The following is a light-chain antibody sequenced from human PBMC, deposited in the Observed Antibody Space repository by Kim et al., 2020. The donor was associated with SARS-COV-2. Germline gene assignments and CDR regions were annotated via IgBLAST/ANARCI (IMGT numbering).Light chain of an antibody. Sequence: ASGGDRVTITGRASQAIGSYLAWFQQKPGKVPKLLIYAASTLQSGVPSRFSGSGSGTDFTLTISSLQPEDVATYYCQKYNSAPQTFGQGTKVDIK. CDR3: QKYNSAPQT. CDR1: QAIGSY. J-gene: IGKJ1*01. CDR2: AAS. V-gene: IGKV1-27*01.